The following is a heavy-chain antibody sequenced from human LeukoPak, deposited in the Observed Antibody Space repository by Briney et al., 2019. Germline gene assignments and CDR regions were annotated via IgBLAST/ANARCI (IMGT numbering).Heavy chain of an antibody. CDR2: IYERGPA. CDR3: AGERGEEYSSGWYKTNFFYN. D-gene: IGHD6-19*01. Sequence: SSETLSLTCTVSGGAITSGGYSWNWIRQPPGKGLEWIGCIYERGPAYYNLSLKSRFTISVDRPKNQFFLNVTSLTGADTAVYYCAGERGEEYSSGWYKTNFFYNWGQGIRVTVSS. J-gene: IGHJ4*02. V-gene: IGHV4-30-2*01. CDR1: GGAITSGGYS.